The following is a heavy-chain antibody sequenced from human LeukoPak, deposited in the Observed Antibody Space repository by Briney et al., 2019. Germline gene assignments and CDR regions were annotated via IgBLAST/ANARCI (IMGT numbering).Heavy chain of an antibody. CDR1: GGSFSGYY. V-gene: IGHV4-34*01. D-gene: IGHD3-10*01. J-gene: IGHJ4*02. CDR2: INHSGST. CDR3: ASAITMVRAFDY. Sequence: SETLCLTCAVYGGSFSGYYWSWIRQPPGKGLEWIGEINHSGSTNYNPSLKSRVTISVDTSKNQFSLKLSSVTAADTAVYYCASAITMVRAFDYWGQGTLVTVSS.